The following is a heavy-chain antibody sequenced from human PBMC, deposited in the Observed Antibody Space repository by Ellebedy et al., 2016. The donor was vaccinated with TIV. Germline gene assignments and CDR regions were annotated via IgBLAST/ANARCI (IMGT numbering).Heavy chain of an antibody. CDR2: IYYSCST. Sequence: MPSETLSLTCTVSGGSISSGAYYWSWIRQPPGKGLEWIGYIYYSCSTYYNPSLKSRVTISVETSKNQFSLKLSSVTAADTAVYYCARGLGYCSGGSCYIDAFDIWGQGTMVTVSS. CDR3: ARGLGYCSGGSCYIDAFDI. D-gene: IGHD2-15*01. J-gene: IGHJ3*02. CDR1: GGSISSGAYY. V-gene: IGHV4-30-4*01.